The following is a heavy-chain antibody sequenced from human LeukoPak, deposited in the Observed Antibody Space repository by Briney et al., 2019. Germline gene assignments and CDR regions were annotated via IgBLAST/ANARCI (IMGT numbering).Heavy chain of an antibody. CDR3: ARAVLYYYYGMDV. Sequence: SETLSLTCAVYGGSFSGYYWSWIRQPPGKGLEWIGEINHSGSTNYNPSLKSRVTISVDTSKNQFSLKLYSVTAADTAVYYCARAVLYYYYGMDVWGQGTTVTVSS. CDR2: INHSGST. D-gene: IGHD1-14*01. V-gene: IGHV4-34*01. J-gene: IGHJ6*02. CDR1: GGSFSGYY.